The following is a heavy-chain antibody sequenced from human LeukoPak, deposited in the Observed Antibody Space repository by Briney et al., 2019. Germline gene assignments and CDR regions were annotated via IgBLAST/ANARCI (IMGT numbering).Heavy chain of an antibody. CDR1: GYIFTSYF. Sequence: ASVKVSCKASGYIFTSYFMHWVRQAPGQGLEWMAIMNPSGGSTTFAQKSQGRVTMTRDTSTSTVYMELSSLRSEDTAVYYCARRSGSAAIDYWGQGTLVTVSS. CDR3: ARRSGSAAIDY. J-gene: IGHJ4*02. CDR2: MNPSGGST. D-gene: IGHD6-13*01. V-gene: IGHV1-46*01.